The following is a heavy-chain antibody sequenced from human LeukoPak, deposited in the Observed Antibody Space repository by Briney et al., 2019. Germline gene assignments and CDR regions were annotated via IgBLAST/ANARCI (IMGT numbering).Heavy chain of an antibody. D-gene: IGHD1-1*01. J-gene: IGHJ4*02. CDR3: ARETGGIDY. V-gene: IGHV4-59*01. CDR1: GGSISDYY. CDR2: TYYSGST. Sequence: SETLSLTCTVSGGSISDYYWSWIRQPPGKGLEWIGYTYYSGSTNYNPSLKSRVTISVDTSKNQFSLKPSSVTAADTAVYYCARETGGIDYWGQGTLVTVSS.